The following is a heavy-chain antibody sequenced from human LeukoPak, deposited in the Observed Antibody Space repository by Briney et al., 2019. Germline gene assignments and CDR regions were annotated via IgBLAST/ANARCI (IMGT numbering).Heavy chain of an antibody. CDR2: INPNSGGT. V-gene: IGHV1-2*02. CDR3: ARIALAYYDFWSGYSPDY. J-gene: IGHJ4*02. Sequence: GASVKVSCKASGYTFTSYGISWVRQAPGQGLEWMGWINPNSGGTNYAQKFQGRVTMTRDTSISTAYMELSRLRSDDTAVYYCARIALAYYDFWSGYSPDYWGQGTLVTVSS. D-gene: IGHD3-3*01. CDR1: GYTFTSYG.